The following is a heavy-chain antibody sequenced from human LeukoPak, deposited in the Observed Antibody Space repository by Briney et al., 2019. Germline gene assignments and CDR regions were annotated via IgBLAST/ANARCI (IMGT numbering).Heavy chain of an antibody. D-gene: IGHD1-26*01. J-gene: IGHJ4*02. CDR3: ATTNPVGYYFDF. CDR2: IYSGGGT. CDR1: GFTVSSNY. V-gene: IGHV3-53*01. Sequence: GGSLRLSCAASGFTVSSNYMSWVRQAPGEGLEWVSVIYSGGGTFYADSVKGRFTISKDNSKNTLYLHMNSLRAEDTAVYYCATTNPVGYYFDFWGQGTLVTVSS.